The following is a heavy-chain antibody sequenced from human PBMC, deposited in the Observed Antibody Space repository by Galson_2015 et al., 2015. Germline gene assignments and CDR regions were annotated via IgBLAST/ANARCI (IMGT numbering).Heavy chain of an antibody. Sequence: SLRLSCAASGFTFSSYGMHWVRQAPGKGLEWVAVIWYDGSNKYYADSVKGRFTISRDNSKNTLYLQMNSLRAEDTAVYYCARDRADEIVTGVPDYSVQRALVTVSS. CDR1: GFTFSSYG. J-gene: IGHJ4*02. V-gene: IGHV3-33*01. D-gene: IGHD2-21*01. CDR3: ARDRADEIVTGVPDY. CDR2: IWYDGSNK.